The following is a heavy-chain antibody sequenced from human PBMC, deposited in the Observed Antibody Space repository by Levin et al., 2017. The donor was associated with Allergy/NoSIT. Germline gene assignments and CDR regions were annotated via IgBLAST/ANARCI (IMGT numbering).Heavy chain of an antibody. Sequence: PSETLSLTCAVSGGSISSGGYSWSWIRQPPGKGLEWIGYIYHSGSTYYNPSLKSRVTISVDRSKNQFSLKLSSVTAADTAVYYCARTYCGGDCYSWGSWYFDLWGRGTLVTVSS. D-gene: IGHD2-21*02. V-gene: IGHV4-30-2*01. CDR3: ARTYCGGDCYSWGSWYFDL. J-gene: IGHJ2*01. CDR2: IYHSGST. CDR1: GGSISSGGYS.